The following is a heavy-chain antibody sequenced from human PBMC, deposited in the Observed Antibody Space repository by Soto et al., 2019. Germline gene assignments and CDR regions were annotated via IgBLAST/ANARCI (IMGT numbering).Heavy chain of an antibody. J-gene: IGHJ4*02. CDR2: IRSKSFGGTT. CDR3: TRRQYLDY. Sequence: GGSLRLSCTASGFTFGECAMSWFRQAPGKGLEWVGYIRSKSFGGTTEYAASVKGRFTISRDDSKSIAYLQMDSLETEDTAVYYCTRRQYLDYWGQGILVTVSS. V-gene: IGHV3-49*03. CDR1: GFTFGECA.